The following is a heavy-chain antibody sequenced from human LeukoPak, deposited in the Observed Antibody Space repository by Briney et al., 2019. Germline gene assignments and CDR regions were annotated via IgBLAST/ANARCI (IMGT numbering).Heavy chain of an antibody. V-gene: IGHV1-69*06. CDR2: IIPIFGTA. D-gene: IGHD3-22*01. J-gene: IGHJ4*02. CDR3: AHGSPYYYDSSGYPVSSCDY. CDR1: AGTFSIYA. Sequence: SVTVSCKASAGTFSIYAISWVRQAPGQGLEWMGRIIPIFGTANYAQKFQGRVTITADKSTSTAYMELSSLRSEDTAVYYCAHGSPYYYDSSGYPVSSCDYWGQGTLVTVSS.